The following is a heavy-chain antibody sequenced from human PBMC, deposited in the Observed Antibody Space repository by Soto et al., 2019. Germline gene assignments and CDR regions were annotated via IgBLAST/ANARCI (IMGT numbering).Heavy chain of an antibody. CDR2: ISYDGSNK. CDR1: GFTFSSYG. D-gene: IGHD2-21*02. CDR3: AKAMVVVTAISGGGGFDK. V-gene: IGHV3-30*18. J-gene: IGHJ3*02. Sequence: QVQLVESGGGVVQPRRSLRLSCAASGFTFSSYGMHWVRQAPGKGLEWVAVISYDGSNKYCADSVKGRFTISRDNSKNTLYLQMNSLRAEDTAVYYCAKAMVVVTAISGGGGFDKWGQGTLVTVSS.